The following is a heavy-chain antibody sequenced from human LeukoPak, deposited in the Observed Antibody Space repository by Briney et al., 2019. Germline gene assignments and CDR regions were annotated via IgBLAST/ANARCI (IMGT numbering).Heavy chain of an antibody. D-gene: IGHD3-10*01. V-gene: IGHV4-59*01. CDR3: ARTSTYYYASGMPPKVIYFDY. Sequence: SETLSLTCTVSGGSISSSYWSWIRQPPGKGLEWIGYIYYSGSTNYNPSLKSRVTISVDKSKNQFSLKLSSVTAADTAVYYCARTSTYYYASGMPPKVIYFDYWGQGTLVTVSS. CDR2: IYYSGST. CDR1: GGSISSSY. J-gene: IGHJ4*02.